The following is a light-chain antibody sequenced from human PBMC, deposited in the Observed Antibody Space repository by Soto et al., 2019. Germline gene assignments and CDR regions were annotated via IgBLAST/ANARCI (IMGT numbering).Light chain of an antibody. V-gene: IGKV3-11*01. J-gene: IGKJ4*01. CDR2: SAS. Sequence: EIVLTQSPATLSLSPGERATLSCRASQSVRNDLVWYHQKPGQAPRVLIYSASNRTTGIPARFSGSGSGTDFTITSSSLEPEDFAVYYSQQRTNWPPTFGGGTKVEMK. CDR1: QSVRND. CDR3: QQRTNWPPT.